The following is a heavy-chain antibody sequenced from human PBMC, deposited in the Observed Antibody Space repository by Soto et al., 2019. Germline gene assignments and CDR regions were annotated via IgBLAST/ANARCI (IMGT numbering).Heavy chain of an antibody. J-gene: IGHJ4*02. Sequence: ASVKVSCKASGYTXTSYAMHWVRQAPGQRLEWMGWINAGNGNTKYSQKFQGRVTITRDTSASTACMELSSLRSEDTAVYYCARDSLRCSGGSCYPYWGQGTLVTVSS. D-gene: IGHD2-15*01. CDR1: GYTXTSYA. CDR2: INAGNGNT. V-gene: IGHV1-3*01. CDR3: ARDSLRCSGGSCYPY.